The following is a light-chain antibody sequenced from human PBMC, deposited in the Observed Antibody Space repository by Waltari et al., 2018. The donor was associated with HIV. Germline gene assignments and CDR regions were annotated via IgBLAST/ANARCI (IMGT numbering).Light chain of an antibody. CDR3: SSYTTSTTWV. J-gene: IGLJ3*02. CDR1: TSDVGGYNY. Sequence: QSALTQPAPVSGSPGQSITISCTGTTSDVGGYNYVSWYHQHPGKAPKLMIYEVTNRPSGVSNRFSGSKSGNTASLTISGLQAEDEADYYCSSYTTSTTWVFGGGTKLTVL. V-gene: IGLV2-14*01. CDR2: EVT.